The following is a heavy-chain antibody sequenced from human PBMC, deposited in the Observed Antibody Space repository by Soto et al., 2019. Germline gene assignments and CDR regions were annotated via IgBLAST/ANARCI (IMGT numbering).Heavy chain of an antibody. CDR3: ARDTAMALPDA. CDR2: ISAHNGNT. CDR1: GYTFTSYS. V-gene: IGHV1-18*01. D-gene: IGHD5-18*01. Sequence: QVQLVQSGAEVKKPGASVKVSCKASGYTFTSYSITWERQAPGQGLEWMGRISAHNGNTKYAQKLQGRVTMTTDTSTSTAYMEVRSLRSDDTAVYYCARDTAMALPDAWGQGTLVTVSP. J-gene: IGHJ4*02.